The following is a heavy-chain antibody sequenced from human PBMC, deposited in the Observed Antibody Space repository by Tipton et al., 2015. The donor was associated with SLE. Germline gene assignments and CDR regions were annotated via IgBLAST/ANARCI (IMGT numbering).Heavy chain of an antibody. CDR2: IYHSESP. Sequence: TLSLTCAVSGGSIISSSWWSWVRQPPGKGLEWIGDIYHSESPNYNPSLKSRVTISIDKSKNQFSLKLTSVTAADTAVYYCARLVVQGVIDYWGQGTLVTVSS. V-gene: IGHV4-4*02. D-gene: IGHD3-10*01. J-gene: IGHJ4*02. CDR3: ARLVVQGVIDY. CDR1: GGSIISSSW.